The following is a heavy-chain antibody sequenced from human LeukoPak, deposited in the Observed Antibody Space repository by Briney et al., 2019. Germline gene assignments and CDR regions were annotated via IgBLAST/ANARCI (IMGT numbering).Heavy chain of an antibody. CDR3: ARRGYCSSTSCSSYYYGMDV. D-gene: IGHD2-2*01. CDR2: IIHSGST. J-gene: IGHJ6*02. Sequence: SETLSLTCAVYGGSFSGYYWSWIRQPPGKGLGWIGEIIHSGSTNSNPSLKSRVTISVDTSKIQFSLKLSSVTAADTAVYYCARRGYCSSTSCSSYYYGMDVWGQGTTVTVSS. CDR1: GGSFSGYY. V-gene: IGHV4-34*12.